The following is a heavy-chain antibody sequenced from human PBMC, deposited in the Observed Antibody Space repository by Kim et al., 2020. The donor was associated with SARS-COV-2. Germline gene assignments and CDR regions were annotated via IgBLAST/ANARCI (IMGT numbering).Heavy chain of an antibody. CDR3: ARVANRLYYDSSGYFSSRYYFDY. CDR1: GFTFSSYE. CDR2: ISSSGSTI. V-gene: IGHV3-48*03. Sequence: GGSLRLSCAASGFTFSSYEMNWVRQAPGKGLEWVSYISSSGSTIYYADSVKGRFTISRDNAKNSLYLQMNSLRAEDTAVYYCARVANRLYYDSSGYFSSRYYFDYWGQGTLVTVSS. J-gene: IGHJ4*02. D-gene: IGHD3-22*01.